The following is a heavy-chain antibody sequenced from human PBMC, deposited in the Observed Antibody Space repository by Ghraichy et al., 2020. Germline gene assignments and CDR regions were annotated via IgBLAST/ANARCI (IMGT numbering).Heavy chain of an antibody. J-gene: IGHJ5*02. Sequence: GESLNISCAASGFTFSTYGMHWVRQAPGKGLEWVAVIWYDGSNKYYADSVKGRFTISRDNSKNTLYLQMNSLRAEDTAVYYCARDRRDYYDSTGVDWVDPGGQRTLVTVSS. V-gene: IGHV3-33*01. D-gene: IGHD3-22*01. CDR1: GFTFSTYG. CDR2: IWYDGSNK. CDR3: ARDRRDYYDSTGVDWVDP.